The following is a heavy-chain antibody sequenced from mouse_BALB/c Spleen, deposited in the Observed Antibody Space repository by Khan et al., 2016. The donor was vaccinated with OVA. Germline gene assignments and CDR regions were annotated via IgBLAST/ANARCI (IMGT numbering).Heavy chain of an antibody. D-gene: IGHD2-4*01. Sequence: QVQLKESGPGLVVPSQSLSITCTVSGFSLSNYGIHWVRQPPGKGLEWLGVIWTGGITNYNSALMSRLIISKDNSKSQVFLKMNRLQTDDTAIYYCARSYDYDVGGFAYWGQGTLVTVSA. V-gene: IGHV2-9*02. CDR3: ARSYDYDVGGFAY. CDR1: GFSLSNYG. J-gene: IGHJ3*01. CDR2: IWTGGIT.